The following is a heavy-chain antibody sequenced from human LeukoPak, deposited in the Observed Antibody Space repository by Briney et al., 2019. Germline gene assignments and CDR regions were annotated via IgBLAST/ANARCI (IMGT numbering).Heavy chain of an antibody. V-gene: IGHV4-4*07. J-gene: IGHJ4*02. D-gene: IGHD5-12*01. CDR1: GGSISSYY. Sequence: KPSETLSLTCTVSGGSISSYYWSWIRQPAGKGLEWIGRIYTSGSTNYNPSLKSRVTMSVDTSKNQFPLKLSSVAAADTAVYYCARVKWLRSGGLFDYWGQGTLVTVSS. CDR2: IYTSGST. CDR3: ARVKWLRSGGLFDY.